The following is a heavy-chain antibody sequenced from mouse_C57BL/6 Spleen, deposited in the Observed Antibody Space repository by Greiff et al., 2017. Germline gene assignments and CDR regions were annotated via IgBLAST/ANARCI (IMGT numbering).Heavy chain of an antibody. CDR1: GYTFTDYN. D-gene: IGHD2-4*01. CDR3: ARFDYDVKAMDY. V-gene: IGHV1-22*01. Sequence: VQLQQSGPELVKPGASVKMSCKASGYTFTDYNMHWVQQSHGKSLEWIGSINPNNGGTSSNQKFKGKGPLTVNKSSSTAYMELRSLTSEDSAVYYCARFDYDVKAMDYWGQGTSVTVSS. CDR2: INPNNGGT. J-gene: IGHJ4*01.